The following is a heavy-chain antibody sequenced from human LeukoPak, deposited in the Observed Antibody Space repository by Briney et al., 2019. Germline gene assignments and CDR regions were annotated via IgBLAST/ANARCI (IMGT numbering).Heavy chain of an antibody. CDR2: INPNSGGT. Sequence: GASVKVSCKASGYTFTGYYMHWVRQAPGQGLEWMGWINPNSGGTNYAQKFQGRVTMTRDTSISTAYMELRRLRSDDTAVYYCARDGGVTVTSWFDPWGQGTLVTVSS. CDR3: ARDGGVTVTSWFDP. J-gene: IGHJ5*02. V-gene: IGHV1-2*02. D-gene: IGHD2-8*02. CDR1: GYTFTGYY.